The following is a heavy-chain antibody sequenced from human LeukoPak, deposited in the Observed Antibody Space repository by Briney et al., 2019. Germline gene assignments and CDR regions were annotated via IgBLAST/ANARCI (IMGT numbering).Heavy chain of an antibody. V-gene: IGHV4-39*07. CDR3: ARGLWFGDENPPYFDY. CDR2: IYDSGST. D-gene: IGHD3-10*01. Sequence: PSETLSLTCTVSGASISGSGYYWGWIHQPPGKGLEWIGNIYDSGSTYYNASLQSRVTISIDTSKNQFSLRLSSVTAADTAVYYCARGLWFGDENPPYFDYWGQGTLVTVSS. CDR1: GASISGSGYY. J-gene: IGHJ4*02.